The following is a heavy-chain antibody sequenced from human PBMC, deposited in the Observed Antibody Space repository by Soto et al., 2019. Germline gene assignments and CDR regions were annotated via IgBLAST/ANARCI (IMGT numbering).Heavy chain of an antibody. V-gene: IGHV3-23*01. D-gene: IGHD3-10*01. Sequence: PGGSLRLSCAASGFTFSSYAMSWVRQAPGKGLEWVSAISGSGGSTYYADSVKGRFTISRDNSKNPLYLQMTSLRAEDTAVYYCAKASMVRGVIMVFDYWGQGTLVTVSS. CDR2: ISGSGGST. CDR1: GFTFSSYA. CDR3: AKASMVRGVIMVFDY. J-gene: IGHJ4*02.